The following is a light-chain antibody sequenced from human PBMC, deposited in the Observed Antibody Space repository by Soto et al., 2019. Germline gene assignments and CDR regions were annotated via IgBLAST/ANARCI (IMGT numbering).Light chain of an antibody. CDR2: KAS. V-gene: IGKV1-5*03. CDR1: QTISSW. CDR3: QEYNNWPIYT. Sequence: DIQMTQSPSTLSGSVGDRVTITCQXSQTISSWLAWYQQKPGKAPKLLIYKASTLKSGVPSRFSGSGSGTEFTLTISSLQSGDFAVYYCQEYNNWPIYTFGQGTRLEIK. J-gene: IGKJ5*01.